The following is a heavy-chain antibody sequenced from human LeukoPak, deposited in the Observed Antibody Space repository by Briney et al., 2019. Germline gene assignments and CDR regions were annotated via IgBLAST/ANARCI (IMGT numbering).Heavy chain of an antibody. Sequence: GASVKVSCKASGYTFTSYGISWVRQAPGQGLEWMGWISDYNGNTNYAQKLQGRVTMTTDTSTSTAYMELRSLRSDDTAVYYCARDLRAAAGNWFDPWGQGTLVTVSS. CDR3: ARDLRAAAGNWFDP. CDR1: GYTFTSYG. CDR2: ISDYNGNT. V-gene: IGHV1-18*01. J-gene: IGHJ5*02. D-gene: IGHD6-13*01.